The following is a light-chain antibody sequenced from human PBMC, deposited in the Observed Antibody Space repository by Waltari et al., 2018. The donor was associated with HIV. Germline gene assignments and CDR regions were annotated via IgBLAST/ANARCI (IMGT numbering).Light chain of an antibody. J-gene: IGKJ1*01. Sequence: EIVLTQSPGTLSLSPGERGTLSCRASQSVSSSYLAWYQQKPGQAPRLLIYGASSRATDIPDRFSGTGSGTDFTLTISRLEPEDFAVYYCQQYGSLPRTFGQGTKVEIK. CDR3: QQYGSLPRT. V-gene: IGKV3-20*01. CDR1: QSVSSSY. CDR2: GAS.